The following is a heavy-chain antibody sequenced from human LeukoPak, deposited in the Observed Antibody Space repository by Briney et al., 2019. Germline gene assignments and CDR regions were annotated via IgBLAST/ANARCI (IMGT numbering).Heavy chain of an antibody. Sequence: GGSLRVSCVASGFTFSSYWMHWVRQDPRKGLVWVLRINGDGRNINYADSVRGRFTISRDNAKNTLYLQMNTLRVEDTAVYYCTRDLMDYDVSTGLHHYYMDVWGQGTTVTVSS. CDR3: TRDLMDYDVSTGLHHYYMDV. D-gene: IGHD3-9*01. CDR2: INGDGRNI. V-gene: IGHV3-74*01. CDR1: GFTFSSYW. J-gene: IGHJ6*02.